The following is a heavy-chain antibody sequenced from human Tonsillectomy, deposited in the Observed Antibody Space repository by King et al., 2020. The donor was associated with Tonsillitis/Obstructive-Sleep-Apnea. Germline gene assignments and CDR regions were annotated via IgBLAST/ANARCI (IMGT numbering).Heavy chain of an antibody. V-gene: IGHV1-2*04. J-gene: IGHJ6*03. CDR3: ARTLRAYSGYDYSYYMDV. CDR2: INPSSGVT. D-gene: IGHD5-12*01. CDR1: GYTFTAYY. Sequence: QLVQSGAGVKKPGASVKVSCKASGYTFTAYYIHWMRQAPGQGLEWMGWINPSSGVTDYAQNFEGWVTMTRDTSISTAYMELSSLKSDDTAVYYCARTLRAYSGYDYSYYMDVWGKGTTVTVSS.